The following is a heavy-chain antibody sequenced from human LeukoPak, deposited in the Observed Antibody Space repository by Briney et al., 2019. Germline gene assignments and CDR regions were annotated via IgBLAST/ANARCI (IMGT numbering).Heavy chain of an antibody. Sequence: QTGGSLRLSCAASGFTFSSYWMSWVRQAPGKGLEWVANIKQDGSEKHYVDSVKGRFTISRDNAKNSLYLRMNSLRAEDTAVYYCARADGVGVVTPYFQHWGQGTLVTVSS. V-gene: IGHV3-7*01. CDR3: ARADGVGVVTPYFQH. J-gene: IGHJ1*01. CDR1: GFTFSSYW. D-gene: IGHD4-23*01. CDR2: IKQDGSEK.